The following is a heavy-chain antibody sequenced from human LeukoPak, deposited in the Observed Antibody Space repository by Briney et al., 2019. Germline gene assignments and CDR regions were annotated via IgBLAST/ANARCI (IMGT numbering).Heavy chain of an antibody. D-gene: IGHD3-22*01. CDR3: ARERDYDTYFDY. CDR1: GFTANTHH. Sequence: PGGSLTLSCAVSGFTANTHHMAWVRQAPGKHPEWVSVRQPGNVSYYADSVTGRFTTSTDTSKNTVYLQMTDLRVEDTALYYCARERDYDTYFDYWGQGTLVIVSS. J-gene: IGHJ4*01. CDR2: RQPGNVS. V-gene: IGHV3-53*01.